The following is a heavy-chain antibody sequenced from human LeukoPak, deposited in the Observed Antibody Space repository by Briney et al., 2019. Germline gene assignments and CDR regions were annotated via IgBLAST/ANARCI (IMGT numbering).Heavy chain of an antibody. J-gene: IGHJ4*02. V-gene: IGHV3-74*01. Sequence: GGSLGLSCAASGFTFSSHWMHWVRQAPGKGLLWVLRINTDGSTTSYADSVRGRFTISRDNTRNTLYLQMNSLRAEDTAVYYCTKDTFGGHDYWGQGTLVTVSS. D-gene: IGHD3-16*01. CDR1: GFTFSSHW. CDR3: TKDTFGGHDY. CDR2: INTDGSTT.